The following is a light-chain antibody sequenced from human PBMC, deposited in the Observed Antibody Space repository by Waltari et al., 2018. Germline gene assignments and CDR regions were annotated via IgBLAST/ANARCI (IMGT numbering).Light chain of an antibody. J-gene: IGKJ2*01. CDR3: QQYNNWPPMYT. Sequence: EIVMTQSPATLSVSPGERATLSCRASQSVSSNLAWYQQKPGQAPRLLIYGASTRATGIPARFSGSGSGTEFTPTISSLQSEDFAVYYCQQYNNWPPMYTFGQGTKLEIK. CDR1: QSVSSN. V-gene: IGKV3-15*01. CDR2: GAS.